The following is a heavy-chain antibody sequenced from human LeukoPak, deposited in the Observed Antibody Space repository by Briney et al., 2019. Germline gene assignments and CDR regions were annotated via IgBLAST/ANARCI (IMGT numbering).Heavy chain of an antibody. CDR3: ATVGAAAGKGLDY. D-gene: IGHD6-13*01. J-gene: IGHJ4*02. V-gene: IGHV4-39*07. Sequence: SETLSLTCTVSGGSISSSSYYWGWIRQPPGKGLEWIGSIYYSGSTYYSPSLKSRVTISVDTSKNQFSLKLSSVTAADTAVYYCATVGAAAGKGLDYWGQGTLVTVSS. CDR2: IYYSGST. CDR1: GGSISSSSYY.